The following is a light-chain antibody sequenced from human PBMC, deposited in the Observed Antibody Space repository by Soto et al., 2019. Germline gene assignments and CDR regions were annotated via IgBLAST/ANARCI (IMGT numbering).Light chain of an antibody. CDR3: QQSYATASIT. CDR1: QSISRN. CDR2: AAS. V-gene: IGKV1-39*01. Sequence: DLQMTQSPSSLSASVGDRVTITCRASQSISRNLNWYQHKPGKAPKLLIYAASSLQNGVPSRFSGGGSGTEFTLSISSLQPEEFGTYYCQQSYATASITVGRGTRLEIK. J-gene: IGKJ5*01.